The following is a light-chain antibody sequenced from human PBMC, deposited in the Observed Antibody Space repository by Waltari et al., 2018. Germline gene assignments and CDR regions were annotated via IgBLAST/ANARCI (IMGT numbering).Light chain of an antibody. Sequence: DIQMTQSPSSVSASVGDRVTSTCRASQGISSWLAWYQQKPGKAPKLLIYAASSLQSGVPSRCSGSGSGTDFTLTISSLQPEDFAVYYCQQYGSSPPMYTFGQGTKLEIK. CDR3: QQYGSSPPMYT. J-gene: IGKJ2*01. CDR2: AAS. CDR1: QGISSW. V-gene: IGKV1-12*01.